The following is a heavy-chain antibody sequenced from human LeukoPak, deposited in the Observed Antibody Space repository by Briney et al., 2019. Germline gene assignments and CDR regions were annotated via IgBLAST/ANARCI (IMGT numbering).Heavy chain of an antibody. D-gene: IGHD4-17*01. CDR2: IYTSGST. V-gene: IGHV4-4*07. Sequence: SETLSLTCTVPGGSISNYYWSWIRQPAGKGLEWIGRIYTSGSTNYNPSLKSRLTMSVDTSKNQFSLKLNSVTAADTAVYYCARASTVTDNCFDPWGQGTLVTVSS. CDR3: ARASTVTDNCFDP. CDR1: GGSISNYY. J-gene: IGHJ5*02.